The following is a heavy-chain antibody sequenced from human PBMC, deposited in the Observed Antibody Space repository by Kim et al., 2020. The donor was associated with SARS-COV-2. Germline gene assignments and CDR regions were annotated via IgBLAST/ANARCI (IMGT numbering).Heavy chain of an antibody. V-gene: IGHV3-9*01. Sequence: GGSLRLSCAASGFTFDDYAMHWVRQAPGKGLEWVSGISWNSGSIGYADSVKGRFTISRDNAKNSLYLQMNSLRAEDTALYYCANAPAAGRYVGAFDIWG. CDR1: GFTFDDYA. CDR3: ANAPAAGRYVGAFDI. J-gene: IGHJ3*02. CDR2: ISWNSGSI. D-gene: IGHD3-16*01.